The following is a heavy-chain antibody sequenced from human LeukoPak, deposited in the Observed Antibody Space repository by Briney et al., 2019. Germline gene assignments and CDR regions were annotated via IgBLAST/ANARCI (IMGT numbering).Heavy chain of an antibody. D-gene: IGHD6-25*01. CDR3: ARGQRRNWFDP. V-gene: IGHV1-69*13. CDR1: GGTFSSYA. Sequence: EASVKVSCKASGGTFSSYAISWVRQAPGQGLERMGGIIPIFGTANYAQKFQGRVTITADESTSTAYMELSSLRSEDTAVYYCARGQRRNWFDPWGQGTLVTVSS. J-gene: IGHJ5*02. CDR2: IIPIFGTA.